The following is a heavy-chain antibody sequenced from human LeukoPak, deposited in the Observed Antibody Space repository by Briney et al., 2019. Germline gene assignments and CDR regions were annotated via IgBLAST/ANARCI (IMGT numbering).Heavy chain of an antibody. V-gene: IGHV5-51*07. Sequence: GESLKISCRGSGYSFTTYWIGWVHQLPGKGLEWMGIIYPGDSDTRYSPSFQGQVTISADKSISTAYLQWSSLKASDTATYYCTRHQYYYGSGSYYNDYYYMDVWGKGTTVTVSS. D-gene: IGHD3-10*01. CDR1: GYSFTTYW. CDR2: IYPGDSDT. J-gene: IGHJ6*03. CDR3: TRHQYYYGSGSYYNDYYYMDV.